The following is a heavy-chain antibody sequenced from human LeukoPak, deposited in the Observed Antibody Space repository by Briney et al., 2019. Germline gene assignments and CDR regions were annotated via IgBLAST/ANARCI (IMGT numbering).Heavy chain of an antibody. CDR2: INPNGGGT. CDR3: ARVPLDSIGNHWGVWFDP. Sequence: GASVKLSCKVSGYTFTGYYMHWVRQAPRHGLEWKGSINPNGGGTNYAQKFQGRVTMTRDTSISTAYMELSRLRSDDTAVYYCARVPLDSIGNHWGVWFDPWGQGTLVTVSS. D-gene: IGHD3-22*01. V-gene: IGHV1-2*02. CDR1: GYTFTGYY. J-gene: IGHJ5*02.